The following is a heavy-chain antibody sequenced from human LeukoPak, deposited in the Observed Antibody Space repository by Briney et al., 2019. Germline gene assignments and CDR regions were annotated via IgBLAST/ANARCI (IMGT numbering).Heavy chain of an antibody. CDR1: GFSLSGYW. J-gene: IGHJ6*02. V-gene: IGHV3-33*08. Sequence: GGSLRLSCVASGFSLSGYWMYWVRQAPGKGLEWVAVIWYDGSNKYYADSVKGRFTISRDNSKNTLYLQMNSLRAEDTAVYYCARDCAVVVPAAIPYYYGMDVWGQGTTVTVSS. CDR3: ARDCAVVVPAAIPYYYGMDV. CDR2: IWYDGSNK. D-gene: IGHD2-2*01.